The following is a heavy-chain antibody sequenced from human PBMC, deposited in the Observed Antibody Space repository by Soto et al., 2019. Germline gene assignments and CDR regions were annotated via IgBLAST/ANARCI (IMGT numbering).Heavy chain of an antibody. V-gene: IGHV1-18*01. Sequence: ASVKVSCKASGYTFTSYGISWVRQAPGQGLEWMGWISAYNGNTNYAQKLQGRVTMTTDTSTSTAYMELRSLISDDTAVYYCARDYSSSSFFAFDIWGQGTMVTVSS. CDR3: ARDYSSSSFFAFDI. CDR2: ISAYNGNT. D-gene: IGHD6-6*01. J-gene: IGHJ3*02. CDR1: GYTFTSYG.